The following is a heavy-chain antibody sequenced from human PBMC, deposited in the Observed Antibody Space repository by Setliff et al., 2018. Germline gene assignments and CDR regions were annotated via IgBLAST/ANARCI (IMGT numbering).Heavy chain of an antibody. CDR3: VRDWYTSGWYEVDN. Sequence: PGGSLRLSCAASGFTFSSYAMSWVRQAPGKGLEWVSMISGSAQTTYYADSVKGRFTISRDNSKNTVYLEMNSLRAEDTAVYYCVRDWYTSGWYEVDNWGQGTLVTVSS. J-gene: IGHJ4*02. CDR1: GFTFSSYA. V-gene: IGHV3-23*01. D-gene: IGHD6-19*01. CDR2: ISGSAQTT.